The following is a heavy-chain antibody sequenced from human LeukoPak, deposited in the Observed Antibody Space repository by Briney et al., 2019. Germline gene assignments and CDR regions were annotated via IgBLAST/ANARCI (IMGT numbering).Heavy chain of an antibody. Sequence: GGSLRLSCAASGFTFSSFDMHWVRQATGRGLESVSTIGTAGDTYYPGSVKGRFTISRENAKNSLYLQMDSLRAGDTAVYYCAEGEDSSGYPVDYWGQGTLVTVSS. CDR1: GFTFSSFD. D-gene: IGHD3-22*01. J-gene: IGHJ4*02. CDR2: IGTAGDT. V-gene: IGHV3-13*01. CDR3: AEGEDSSGYPVDY.